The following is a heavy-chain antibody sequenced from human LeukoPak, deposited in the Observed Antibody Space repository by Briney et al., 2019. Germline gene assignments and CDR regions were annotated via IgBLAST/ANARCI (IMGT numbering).Heavy chain of an antibody. CDR1: GFIITSHW. J-gene: IGHJ3*02. V-gene: IGHV3-7*01. D-gene: IGHD1-1*01. CDR2: IKQDGSDK. CDR3: VRGGGTLDM. Sequence: GGSLRLSCEASGFIITSHWMSWVRQAPGKRPEWAANIKQDGSDKYYLDSVKGRFTISRDNAKNSLYLQMNSLRDEDTAMYYCVRGGGTLDMWGQGTMVTVSS.